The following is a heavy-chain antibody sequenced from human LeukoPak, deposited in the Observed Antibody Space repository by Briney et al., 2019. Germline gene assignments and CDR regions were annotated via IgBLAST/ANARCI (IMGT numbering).Heavy chain of an antibody. CDR1: GYTFTTYG. D-gene: IGHD3-10*01. V-gene: IGHV1-18*01. CDR2: ISAYNGNT. CDR3: ARGQDYYGSGSYYRGTNWFDP. J-gene: IGHJ5*02. Sequence: ASVKVSCKASGYTFTTYGISWVRQAPGQGLEWMGWISAYNGNTNYAQKLQGRVTMTTDTSTSTVYLELRSLRSDDTAVYYCARGQDYYGSGSYYRGTNWFDPWGQGTLVTVSS.